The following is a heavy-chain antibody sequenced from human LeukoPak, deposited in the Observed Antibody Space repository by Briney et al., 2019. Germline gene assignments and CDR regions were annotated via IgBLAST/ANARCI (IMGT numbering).Heavy chain of an antibody. CDR3: ARGAQYSSGRYTAHYYYYMDV. V-gene: IGHV4-34*01. CDR2: INHSGST. D-gene: IGHD6-19*01. J-gene: IGHJ6*03. Sequence: PSETLSLTCAVYGGSFSGYYWSWIRQPPGKGLEWIGEINHSGSTNYNPSLKSRVTISVDTSKNQFSLKLSSVTAADTAVYYCARGAQYSSGRYTAHYYYYMDVWGKGITVTVSS. CDR1: GGSFSGYY.